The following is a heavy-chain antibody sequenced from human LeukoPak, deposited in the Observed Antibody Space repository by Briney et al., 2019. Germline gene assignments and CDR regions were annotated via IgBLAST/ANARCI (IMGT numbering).Heavy chain of an antibody. CDR3: AKIPSIYYGMDV. J-gene: IGHJ6*02. V-gene: IGHV3-23*01. Sequence: QTGGSLRLSCAASGFTFSSYAMSWVRQAPGKGLEWVSAISGSGGSTYYADSVKGRFTISRDNSKNTLYLQMNSLRAEDTAVYYCAKIPSIYYGMDVWSQGTTVTVSS. CDR1: GFTFSSYA. CDR2: ISGSGGST.